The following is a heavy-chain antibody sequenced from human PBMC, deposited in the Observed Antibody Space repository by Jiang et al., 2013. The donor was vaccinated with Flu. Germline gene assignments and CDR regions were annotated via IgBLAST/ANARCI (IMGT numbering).Heavy chain of an antibody. D-gene: IGHD2/OR15-2a*01. CDR2: IKQDGSXK. Sequence: AASGFTFSSYWMSWVRQAPGKGLEWVANIKQDGSXKYYVDSVKGRFTISRDNAKNSLYLQMNSLRAEDTAVYYCARDLIGAPGAFDIWGQGTMVTVSS. CDR1: GFTFSSYW. J-gene: IGHJ3*02. CDR3: ARDLIGAPGAFDI. V-gene: IGHV3-7*01.